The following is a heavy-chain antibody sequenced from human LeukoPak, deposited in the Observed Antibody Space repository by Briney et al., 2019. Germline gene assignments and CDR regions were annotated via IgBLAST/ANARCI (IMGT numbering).Heavy chain of an antibody. CDR3: AREDSNSPRTNYYYYGMDV. CDR2: IGGDAVST. Sequence: GGSLRLSCAASGFTFSSYAMSWVRQAPGKGLEWVSAIGGDAVSTYYADSVKGRFSISRDNSKNTLYLQMNSLRADDTAVYYCAREDSNSPRTNYYYYGMDVWGQGTTVTVSS. V-gene: IGHV3-23*01. CDR1: GFTFSSYA. D-gene: IGHD4-11*01. J-gene: IGHJ6*02.